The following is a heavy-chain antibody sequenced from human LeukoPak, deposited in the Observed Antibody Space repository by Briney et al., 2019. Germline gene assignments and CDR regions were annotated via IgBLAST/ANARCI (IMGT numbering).Heavy chain of an antibody. J-gene: IGHJ6*02. Sequence: GGSLRLSCAASGFTVSSNYMSWVRQAPGKGLEWVSVIYSGGSTYYADSVKGRFTISRDNSKNTLYLQMNSLRAEDTAVYYCAREDSGRSRYYYGMDVWGQGTTVTVSS. D-gene: IGHD2-15*01. V-gene: IGHV3-66*01. CDR2: IYSGGST. CDR3: AREDSGRSRYYYGMDV. CDR1: GFTVSSNY.